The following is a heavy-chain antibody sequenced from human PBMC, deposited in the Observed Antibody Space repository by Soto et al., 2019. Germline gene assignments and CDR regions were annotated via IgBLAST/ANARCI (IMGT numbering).Heavy chain of an antibody. J-gene: IGHJ5*02. CDR2: ISGSGGST. V-gene: IGHV3-23*01. CDR3: AKDCVIDILSGLYRRWGNWFDP. D-gene: IGHD3-9*01. CDR1: GFTFSSYA. Sequence: EVQLLESGGGLVQPGGSLRLSCAASGFTFSSYAMSWVRQAPGKGLEWVSAISGSGGSTYYADSVKGRFTISRDNSKNTLYMQMNSLRAEDTAVYYCAKDCVIDILSGLYRRWGNWFDPWGQGTLVTVSS.